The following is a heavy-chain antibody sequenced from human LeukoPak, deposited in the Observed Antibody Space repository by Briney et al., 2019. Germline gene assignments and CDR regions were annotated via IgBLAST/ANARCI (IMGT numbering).Heavy chain of an antibody. D-gene: IGHD5-18*01. CDR1: GFVFSIYT. Sequence: GGSLRLSCSASGFVFSIYTMYWVRQTPGKGPEYVSTISGSGNGFSIYYADSVRGRFTISRDNSQNTLYLQMDSLRAEDTALYYCTKRTRGYNYGPSDSWSQGTLVTVSS. CDR3: TKRTRGYNYGPSDS. V-gene: IGHV3-64*04. J-gene: IGHJ4*02. CDR2: ISGSGNGFSI.